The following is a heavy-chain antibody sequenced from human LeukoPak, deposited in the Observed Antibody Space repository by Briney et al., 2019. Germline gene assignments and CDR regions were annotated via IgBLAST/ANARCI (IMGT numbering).Heavy chain of an antibody. CDR3: ATDRYSSGWSPN. CDR2: IIPIFGTA. CDR1: GGTFSSYA. D-gene: IGHD6-19*01. J-gene: IGHJ4*02. V-gene: IGHV1-69*06. Sequence: SVKVSCKASGGTFSSYAISWARQAPGQGLEWMGGIIPIFGTANYAQKFQGRVTITADKSTSTAYMELSSLRSEDTAVYYCATDRYSSGWSPNWGQGTLVTVSS.